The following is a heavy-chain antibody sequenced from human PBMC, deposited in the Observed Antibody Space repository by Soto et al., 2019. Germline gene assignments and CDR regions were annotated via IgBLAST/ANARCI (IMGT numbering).Heavy chain of an antibody. D-gene: IGHD2-15*01. Sequence: EVQLLESGGGLVQPGGSLRLSCAASGFTFSSYAMSWVRQAPGKGLEWVSVISGTGDSTYYAESVKGRFTISRDNSKNTLYLLMNSLRAEDTAVYYCAKRESGGWFDPWGQGTLVTVSS. CDR2: ISGTGDST. V-gene: IGHV3-23*01. J-gene: IGHJ5*02. CDR1: GFTFSSYA. CDR3: AKRESGGWFDP.